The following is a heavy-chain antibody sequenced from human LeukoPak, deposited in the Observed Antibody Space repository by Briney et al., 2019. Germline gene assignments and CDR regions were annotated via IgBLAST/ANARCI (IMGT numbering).Heavy chain of an antibody. CDR1: GFTFSNAW. CDR3: TTPYYGFGVAVDY. CDR2: IKSKTDGGTT. V-gene: IGHV3-15*01. D-gene: IGHD3-10*01. Sequence: GGSLRLSCAASGFTFSNAWMSWVRQAPGKGLEWVGRIKSKTDGGTTDYAAPVKGRFTISRDDSKNTLYLQMNSLKTEDTAVYYCTTPYYGFGVAVDYWGQGTLVTVSS. J-gene: IGHJ4*02.